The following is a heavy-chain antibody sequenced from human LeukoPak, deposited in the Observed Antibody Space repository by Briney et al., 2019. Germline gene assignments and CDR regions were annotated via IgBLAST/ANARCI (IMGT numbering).Heavy chain of an antibody. CDR3: AGDYSNHRGFDP. Sequence: GASLTVSCKASGYTFTSYYMHWVRQAPGQGLEWMGIINPSGGSTSYAQKFQGRVTMTRDTSTSTVYMELSSLRSEDTAVYYCAGDYSNHRGFDPWGQGTLVTVSS. J-gene: IGHJ5*02. CDR1: GYTFTSYY. V-gene: IGHV1-46*01. D-gene: IGHD4-11*01. CDR2: INPSGGST.